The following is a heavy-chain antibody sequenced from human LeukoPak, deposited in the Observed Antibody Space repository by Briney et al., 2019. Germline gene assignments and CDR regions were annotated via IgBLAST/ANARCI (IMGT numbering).Heavy chain of an antibody. CDR1: GGSFSGYY. V-gene: IGHV4-34*01. CDR2: INHSGST. Sequence: PSETLSLTCAVYGGSFSGYYWSWIRQPPGKGLEWIGEINHSGSTNYNPSLKSRVTISVDTSKNQFSLKLSSVTAADTAVYYCAAAAVGYWFDPWGQGTLVTVSS. J-gene: IGHJ5*02. D-gene: IGHD6-13*01. CDR3: AAAAVGYWFDP.